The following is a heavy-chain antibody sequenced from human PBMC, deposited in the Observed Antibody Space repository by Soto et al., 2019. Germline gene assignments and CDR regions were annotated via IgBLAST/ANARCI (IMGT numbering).Heavy chain of an antibody. Sequence: GESLKISCKGSGYSFTSYWISWVRQMPGKGLEWMGRIDPSDSYTNYSPSFQGHVTISADKSISTAYLQWSSLKASDTAMYYCARVYGPYNWFDPWGQGTLVTVSS. V-gene: IGHV5-10-1*01. CDR1: GYSFTSYW. J-gene: IGHJ5*02. D-gene: IGHD4-17*01. CDR3: ARVYGPYNWFDP. CDR2: IDPSDSYT.